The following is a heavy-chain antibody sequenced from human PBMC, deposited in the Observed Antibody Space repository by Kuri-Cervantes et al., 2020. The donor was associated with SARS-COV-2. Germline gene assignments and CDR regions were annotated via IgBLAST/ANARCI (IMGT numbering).Heavy chain of an antibody. Sequence: GGSLRLSCAASGFTFSSYWMHWVRQAPGKGLVWVSRINSDGSSTSYADSVKGRFTISRDNSKNTLYLRMNSLRAEDTAVYYCARSVSSSSPGPFDYWGQGTLVTVSS. V-gene: IGHV3-74*01. CDR3: ARSVSSSSPGPFDY. J-gene: IGHJ4*02. CDR2: INSDGSST. D-gene: IGHD6-6*01. CDR1: GFTFSSYW.